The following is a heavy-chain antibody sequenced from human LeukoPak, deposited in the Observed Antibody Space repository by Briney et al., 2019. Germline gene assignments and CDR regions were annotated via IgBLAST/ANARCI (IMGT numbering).Heavy chain of an antibody. CDR2: IRSTDGAI. Sequence: PGGSLRLSCAASGFTFRLYSMNWVRQAPGKGLEWLSYIRSTDGAIAYADSVKGRFTISRDDAKNSLYLQMNSLRDEDTAVYHCARDRDWAFDYWGQGTLITVSS. J-gene: IGHJ4*02. CDR3: ARDRDWAFDY. V-gene: IGHV3-48*02. D-gene: IGHD3-9*01. CDR1: GFTFRLYS.